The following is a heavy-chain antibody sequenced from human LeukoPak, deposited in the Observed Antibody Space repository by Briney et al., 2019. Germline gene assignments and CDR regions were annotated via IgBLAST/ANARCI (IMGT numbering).Heavy chain of an antibody. Sequence: ASVKVSCKASGYTFTRYYMQWVRQAPGQGLEWMGIINPSGGNANYAQEFQGRVTPTRDTSTSTVYMELSSLRSEDTAIYYCARERDSSSSSGYWGQGTLVTVSS. CDR1: GYTFTRYY. V-gene: IGHV1-46*01. CDR3: ARERDSSSSSGY. D-gene: IGHD6-13*01. J-gene: IGHJ4*02. CDR2: INPSGGNA.